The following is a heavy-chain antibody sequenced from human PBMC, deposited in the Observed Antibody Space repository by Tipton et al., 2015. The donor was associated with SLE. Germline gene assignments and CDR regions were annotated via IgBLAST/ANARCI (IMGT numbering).Heavy chain of an antibody. D-gene: IGHD2-2*01. J-gene: IGHJ4*02. CDR2: IYYSGST. V-gene: IGHV4-38-2*02. CDR1: GYSISSGYY. CDR3: ARVSCSSISCYVDF. Sequence: TLSLTCTVSGYSISSGYYWGWIRQPPGKGLEWIGSIYYSGSTYYNPSLKSRVTISVDTSKNQFSLKLTSVTAADTAVYYCARVSCSSISCYVDFWGQGTLVTVSS.